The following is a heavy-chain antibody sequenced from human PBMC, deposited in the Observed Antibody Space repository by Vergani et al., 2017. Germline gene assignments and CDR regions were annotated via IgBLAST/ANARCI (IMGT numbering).Heavy chain of an antibody. CDR3: AKDPGRPKWDYAFDI. CDR2: ISDSGTDT. J-gene: IGHJ3*02. CDR1: GFTFSSYA. D-gene: IGHD1-26*01. V-gene: IGHV3-23*01. Sequence: EVQLLESGGGLVQPGGSLRLSCAASGFTFSSYAMNWVRQAPGKGLEWVSGLEWVSAISDSGTDTYYADSVKGRFTISRDNSKNTLYLQINSLRAEDTAVYYCAKDPGRPKWDYAFDIWGQGTMVTVSS.